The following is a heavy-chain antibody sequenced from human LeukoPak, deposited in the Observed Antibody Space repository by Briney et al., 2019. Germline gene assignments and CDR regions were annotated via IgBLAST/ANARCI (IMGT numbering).Heavy chain of an antibody. J-gene: IGHJ4*02. V-gene: IGHV5-51*01. CDR2: IHPGDSVT. Sequence: GESLKISCKASGYSFTSYSICWVRQMPGKGLEWMGIIHPGDSVTRYSPSFEGQVTISADKSISTAYLHWSRLKASDTAMYYCASTRSWHRYGYGYWGQGTLVTVYS. D-gene: IGHD5-18*01. CDR1: GYSFTSYS. CDR3: ASTRSWHRYGYGY.